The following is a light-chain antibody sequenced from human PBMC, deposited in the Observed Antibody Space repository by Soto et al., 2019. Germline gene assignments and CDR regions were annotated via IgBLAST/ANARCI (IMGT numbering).Light chain of an antibody. CDR2: GAS. J-gene: IGKJ1*01. CDR3: QQYGSSPPWT. Sequence: EIVLTQSPGTLSLSPGERATLSCRASQSVSSSFLAWYQQKPGQAPRLLIYGASIRATGIPDRFSGSGSGKDFPLTISRLEPEDFAVYYCQQYGSSPPWTFGQGTKVEIK. CDR1: QSVSSSF. V-gene: IGKV3-20*01.